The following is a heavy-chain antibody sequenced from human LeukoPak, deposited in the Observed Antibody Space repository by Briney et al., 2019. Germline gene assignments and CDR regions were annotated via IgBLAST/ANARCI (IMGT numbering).Heavy chain of an antibody. J-gene: IGHJ3*02. CDR2: INHSGST. CDR3: ARFIVVVVAAIGGPPEDAFDI. D-gene: IGHD2-15*01. Sequence: PSETLSLTCAVYGGSFSGYYWSWIRQPPGKGLEWIGEINHSGSTNYNPSLKSRVTISVDTSKNQFSLKLSSVTAADTAVYYCARFIVVVVAAIGGPPEDAFDIWGQGTMVTVSS. V-gene: IGHV4-34*01. CDR1: GGSFSGYY.